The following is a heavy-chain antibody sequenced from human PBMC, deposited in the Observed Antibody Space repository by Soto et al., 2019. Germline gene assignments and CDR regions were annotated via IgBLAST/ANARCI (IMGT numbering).Heavy chain of an antibody. CDR1: GFTFTSSA. Sequence: SVKVSCKASGFTFTSSAVQWVRQARGQGLEWIGWIIASSGNTNYAQKFQGRVTITRDESTSTAYMELSSLRSEDTAVYYCARDGIGTQIEGMDVWGQGTTVTVSS. D-gene: IGHD1-26*01. J-gene: IGHJ6*02. V-gene: IGHV1-58*01. CDR2: IIASSGNT. CDR3: ARDGIGTQIEGMDV.